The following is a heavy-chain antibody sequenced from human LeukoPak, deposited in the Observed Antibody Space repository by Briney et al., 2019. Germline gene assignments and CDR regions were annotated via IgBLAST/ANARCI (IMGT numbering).Heavy chain of an antibody. V-gene: IGHV1-8*03. Sequence: GASVKVSCKASGYTFTSYDMNWVRQATGQGLEWMGWMNPNSGNTGYAQKFQGRVTITRNTSISTAYMELSSLRSEDTAVYYCARGLKDIVVVVAAISDAFDIWGQGTMVTVSS. CDR1: GYTFTSYD. CDR3: ARGLKDIVVVVAAISDAFDI. D-gene: IGHD2-15*01. CDR2: MNPNSGNT. J-gene: IGHJ3*02.